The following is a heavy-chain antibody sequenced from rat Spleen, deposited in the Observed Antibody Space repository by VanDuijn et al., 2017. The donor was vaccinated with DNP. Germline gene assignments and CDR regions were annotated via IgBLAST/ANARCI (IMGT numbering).Heavy chain of an antibody. CDR3: ARDRLGGEAMDA. CDR2: ITSSGGST. V-gene: IGHV5-31*01. Sequence: EVQLVESGGDLVQPGRSLKLSCVASGFTFNNYWMTWIRQVPGKGLEWVASITSSGGSTYYPDSVKGRFTISRDNAKNTLYLQMNSLRSEDTATYYCARDRLGGEAMDAWGQGTSVTVSS. CDR1: GFTFNNYW. D-gene: IGHD5-1*01. J-gene: IGHJ4*01.